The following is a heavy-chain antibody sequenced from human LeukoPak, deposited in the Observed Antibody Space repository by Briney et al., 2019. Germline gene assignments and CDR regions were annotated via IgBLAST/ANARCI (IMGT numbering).Heavy chain of an antibody. CDR2: ISYDGSNK. CDR1: GFTFSSYG. Sequence: PGRSLRLSCAASGFTFSSYGMHWVRQAPGKGLEWVAVISYDGSNKYYADSVKGRFTISRDNSKNTLYLQMNSLRAEDTAVYYCARGDGMGWFGELCVYWGQGTLVTVSS. D-gene: IGHD3-10*01. J-gene: IGHJ4*02. V-gene: IGHV3-30*19. CDR3: ARGDGMGWFGELCVY.